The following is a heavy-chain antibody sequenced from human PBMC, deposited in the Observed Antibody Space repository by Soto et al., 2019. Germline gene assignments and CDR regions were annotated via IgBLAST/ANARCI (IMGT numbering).Heavy chain of an antibody. CDR3: AIHSPAIDIVVVVAATPGAFDI. Sequence: EVQLVQSGAEVKKPGESLKISCKGSGYSFPSYWIGWVRQMPGKGLEWMGIIYPGDSDTRYSPSFQGQVTISADKSISTAYLQWSSLKASDTAMYYCAIHSPAIDIVVVVAATPGAFDIWGQGTMVTVSS. J-gene: IGHJ3*02. V-gene: IGHV5-51*01. D-gene: IGHD2-15*01. CDR1: GYSFPSYW. CDR2: IYPGDSDT.